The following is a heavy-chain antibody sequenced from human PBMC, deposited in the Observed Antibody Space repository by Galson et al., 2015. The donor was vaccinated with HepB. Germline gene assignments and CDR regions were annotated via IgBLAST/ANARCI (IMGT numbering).Heavy chain of an antibody. D-gene: IGHD5-18*01. V-gene: IGHV3-23*01. CDR1: GFRFSNYA. J-gene: IGHJ6*02. CDR3: ARDFRYSHGYHHYYYYGMDV. CDR2: ITGSGGST. Sequence: SLRLSCAASGFRFSNYAMSWVRQAPGKGLEWVSGITGSGGSTYYAASVKGRLTISGDNSKNTLYLQMNSLKTEDTAVYYCARDFRYSHGYHHYYYYGMDVWGQGTTVTVSS.